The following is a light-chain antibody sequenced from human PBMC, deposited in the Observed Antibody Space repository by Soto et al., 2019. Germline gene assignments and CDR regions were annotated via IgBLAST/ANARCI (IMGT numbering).Light chain of an antibody. J-gene: IGKJ1*01. CDR2: VAS. Sequence: EIVMTQSPATLSVSPGERATLSCRAIQSVSSNLAWYQHKPGQAHRLLICVASHRATGIPARFSGSGSGTEFTLTISSLQSADFAVYYCQQYNKWPPGTFGQGNQVAIK. V-gene: IGKV3-15*01. CDR3: QQYNKWPPGT. CDR1: QSVSSN.